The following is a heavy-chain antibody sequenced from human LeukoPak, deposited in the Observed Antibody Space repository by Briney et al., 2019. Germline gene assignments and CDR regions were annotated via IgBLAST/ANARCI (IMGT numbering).Heavy chain of an antibody. CDR2: INPSGGST. CDR3: ARRLGDSSGWGFDY. Sequence: GASVKVSCKASGYTFTSYYMHWVRQAPGQGLEWMGIINPSGGSTSYAQKFQGWVTMTRDTSISTAYMELSRLRSDDTAVYYCARRLGDSSGWGFDYWGQGTLVTVSS. CDR1: GYTFTSYY. J-gene: IGHJ4*02. D-gene: IGHD6-19*01. V-gene: IGHV1-2*04.